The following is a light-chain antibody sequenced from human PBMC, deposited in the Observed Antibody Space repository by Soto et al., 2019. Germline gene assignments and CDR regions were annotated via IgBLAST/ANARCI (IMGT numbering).Light chain of an antibody. Sequence: DIQMTQSPSSVSASVGDTVTIRCRASQTVRTYLNWYQQKPGKAPILLIYAASSLPSAVPPRFTGAGSETDFTLTISSLQPEDFGTYYCQQTYSTPITFGQGTRLEI. CDR2: AAS. CDR3: QQTYSTPIT. V-gene: IGKV1-39*01. CDR1: QTVRTY. J-gene: IGKJ5*01.